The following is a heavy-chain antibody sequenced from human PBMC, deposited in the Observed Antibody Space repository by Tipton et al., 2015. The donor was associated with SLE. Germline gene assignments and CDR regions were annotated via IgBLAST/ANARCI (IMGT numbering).Heavy chain of an antibody. J-gene: IGHJ4*02. V-gene: IGHV4-39*01. Sequence: LRLSCTVSGGSVTTSSFYWAWIRQTPGKGLEWLGSMDHTGNTYYNPSVKSRVTISVDVSRNQFSLKLTSVTATDTAVYYCARGYIEMTTWGQGILVTVSS. CDR2: MDHTGNT. D-gene: IGHD5-24*01. CDR3: ARGYIEMTT. CDR1: GGSVTTSSFY.